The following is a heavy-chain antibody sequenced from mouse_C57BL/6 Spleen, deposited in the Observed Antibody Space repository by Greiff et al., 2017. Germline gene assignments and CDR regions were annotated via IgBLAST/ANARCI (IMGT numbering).Heavy chain of an antibody. V-gene: IGHV1-4*01. CDR1: GYTFTSYT. Sequence: VQLQQSGAELARPGASVKMSCKASGYTFTSYTMHWVKQRPGQGLEWIGYINPSSGYTKYNQKFKDKATLTADKSSSTAYMQLSSLTSDDSAVYYCARILGSVVATDYYAMDYWGQGTSVTVSS. CDR3: ARILGSVVATDYYAMDY. J-gene: IGHJ4*01. D-gene: IGHD1-1*01. CDR2: INPSSGYT.